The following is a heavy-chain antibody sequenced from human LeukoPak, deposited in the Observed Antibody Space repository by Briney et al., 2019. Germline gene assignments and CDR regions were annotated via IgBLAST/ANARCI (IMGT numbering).Heavy chain of an antibody. J-gene: IGHJ5*02. CDR1: GGSISSGGYS. CDR3: ARYCSSTNCRWFDP. Sequence: PSETLSLTCTVSGGSISSGGYSWTWIRQHPGKGLEWIGYIYYSGNTYYNPSLKSRVTISVDTSKNQFSLNLTSVTAADTAVYYCARYCSSTNCRWFDPWGQGTLVTVPS. V-gene: IGHV4-31*03. CDR2: IYYSGNT. D-gene: IGHD2-2*01.